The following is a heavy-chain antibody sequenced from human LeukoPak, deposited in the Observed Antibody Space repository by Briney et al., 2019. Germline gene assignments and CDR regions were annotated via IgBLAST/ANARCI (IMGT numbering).Heavy chain of an antibody. J-gene: IGHJ4*02. CDR3: AKTSEIQLWPSYVDY. CDR2: INPNSGGT. D-gene: IGHD5-18*01. Sequence: ASVKVSCKASGYTFTDYYMHWVRQAPGQGLEWMGWINPNSGGTNYAQKFQGRVTMTRDTSISTVYMDLSGLRSDDTAVYYCAKTSEIQLWPSYVDYWGQGTLVTVSS. CDR1: GYTFTDYY. V-gene: IGHV1-2*02.